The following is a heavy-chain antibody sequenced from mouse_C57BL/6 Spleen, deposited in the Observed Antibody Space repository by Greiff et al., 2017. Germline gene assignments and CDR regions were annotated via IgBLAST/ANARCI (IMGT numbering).Heavy chain of an antibody. V-gene: IGHV5-17*01. D-gene: IGHD1-1*01. CDR3: ASAFYYGSSYGDYYAMDY. CDR2: ISSGSSTI. CDR1: GFTFSDYG. Sequence: EVQRVESGGGLVKPGGSLKLSCAASGFTFSDYGMHWVRQAPEKGLEWVAYISSGSSTIYYADTVKGRFTISRDNAKNTLFLQMTSLRSEDTAMYYCASAFYYGSSYGDYYAMDYWGQGTSVTVSS. J-gene: IGHJ4*01.